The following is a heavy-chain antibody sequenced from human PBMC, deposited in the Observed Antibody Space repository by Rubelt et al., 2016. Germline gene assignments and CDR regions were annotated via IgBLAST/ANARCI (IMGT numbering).Heavy chain of an antibody. CDR2: INTDGST. J-gene: IGHJ4*02. Sequence: GKGLVWVSRINTDGSTSYADSVKGRFTISRDNAKSSLYLQMSSLRVEDTAVYYCARSYCSGGSCYFFADYWGQGNLVTVSS. CDR3: ARSYCSGGSCYFFADY. D-gene: IGHD2-15*01. V-gene: IGHV3-74*01.